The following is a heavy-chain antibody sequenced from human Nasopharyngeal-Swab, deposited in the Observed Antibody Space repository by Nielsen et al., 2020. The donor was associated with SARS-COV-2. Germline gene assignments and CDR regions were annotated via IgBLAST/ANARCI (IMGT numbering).Heavy chain of an antibody. CDR2: IYSGGST. Sequence: GESLKISCAASGFTVSTNYMSWVRQALGKGLEWVSIIYSGGSTYYADSVKGRFTISRHNSKNTLYLQMHSLRAEDTAVYYCARAFDSSGSYYYGMDVWGQGTTVTVSS. CDR1: GFTVSTNY. D-gene: IGHD3-22*01. V-gene: IGHV3-53*04. CDR3: ARAFDSSGSYYYGMDV. J-gene: IGHJ6*02.